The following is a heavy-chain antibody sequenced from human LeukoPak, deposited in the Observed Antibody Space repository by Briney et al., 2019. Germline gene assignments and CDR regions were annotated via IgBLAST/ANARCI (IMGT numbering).Heavy chain of an antibody. J-gene: IGHJ2*01. Sequence: GGSLRLSCAGSGFIFSIYAMSWVRQAPGKGLEWVSTIRGGGGSTFYADSVMGRFTISRYNSKNTLYLQMNSLRAEDTAVYYCAKGYCSGGSCYYFDLWGRGTLVTVSS. CDR2: IRGGGGST. CDR1: GFIFSIYA. D-gene: IGHD2-15*01. CDR3: AKGYCSGGSCYYFDL. V-gene: IGHV3-23*01.